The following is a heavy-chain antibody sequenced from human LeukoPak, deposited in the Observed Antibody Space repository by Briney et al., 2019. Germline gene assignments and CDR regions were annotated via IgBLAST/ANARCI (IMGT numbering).Heavy chain of an antibody. Sequence: ASVKVSCKASGYTFTSYGISWVRQAPGQGLEWMGWISAYNGNTNYAQKLQGRVTMTTDTSTSTAYMELRSLRSDDTAVYYCARDLTPRGSSGYYPTFDYWGQGTLVTVSS. V-gene: IGHV1-18*01. CDR3: ARDLTPRGSSGYYPTFDY. CDR1: GYTFTSYG. CDR2: ISAYNGNT. D-gene: IGHD3-22*01. J-gene: IGHJ4*02.